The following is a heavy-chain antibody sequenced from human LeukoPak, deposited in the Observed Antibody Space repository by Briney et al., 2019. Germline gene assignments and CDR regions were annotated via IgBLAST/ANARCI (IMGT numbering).Heavy chain of an antibody. D-gene: IGHD6-13*01. J-gene: IGHJ5*02. CDR3: ARGRSIAAALYWFDP. V-gene: IGHV4-34*01. CDR2: INHSGST. CDR1: GGSFSGYY. Sequence: SETLSLTCAVYGGSFSGYYWSWIRQPPGKGLEWIGEINHSGSTNYNPSLKSRVTISVDTSKNQFSLKLSSVTAAETAVYYCARGRSIAAALYWFDPWGQGTLVTVSS.